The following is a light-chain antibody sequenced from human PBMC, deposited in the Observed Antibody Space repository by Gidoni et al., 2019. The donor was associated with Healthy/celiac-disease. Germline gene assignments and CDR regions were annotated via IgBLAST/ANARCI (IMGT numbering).Light chain of an antibody. CDR1: QSVSSY. Sequence: ELVLTQSPVTLSLSPGERATLSCRASQSVSSYLAWYQQKPGQAPRLLIYDASNRATGIPARFSGSASGTDFTLTISSLAPEEFAVYYCQQRSNWPPGLTFGGGTKVEIK. J-gene: IGKJ4*01. V-gene: IGKV3-11*01. CDR2: DAS. CDR3: QQRSNWPPGLT.